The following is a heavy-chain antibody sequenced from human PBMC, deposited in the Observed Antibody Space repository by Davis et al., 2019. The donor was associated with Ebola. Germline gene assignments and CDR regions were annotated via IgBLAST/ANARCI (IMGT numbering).Heavy chain of an antibody. Sequence: SETLSLTCAVYGGSFSGYYWSWIRQPPGKGLEWSGEINHSGSTNYNPSLKRRVTISVDTSKNQFSLKLSSVTAADTAVYYCARCGATPYGMDVWGQGTTVTVSS. D-gene: IGHD5-12*01. CDR3: ARCGATPYGMDV. V-gene: IGHV4-34*01. J-gene: IGHJ6*02. CDR1: GGSFSGYY. CDR2: INHSGST.